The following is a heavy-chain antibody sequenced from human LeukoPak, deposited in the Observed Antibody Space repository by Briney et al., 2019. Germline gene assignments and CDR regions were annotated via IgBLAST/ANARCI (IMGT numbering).Heavy chain of an antibody. V-gene: IGHV1-69*13. CDR3: ARESSTSWNY. CDR1: RCTLRHYA. D-gene: IGHD2-2*01. CDR2: IIPIFGTA. J-gene: IGHJ4*02. Sequence: ASVKDSCKATRCTLRHYAIREVRQPPGQGLEWMGGIIPIFGTANYAQKYQGRVTITADESTSTAYMELSSMRSEDTAVYYCARESSTSWNYWGQGTLVTVSP.